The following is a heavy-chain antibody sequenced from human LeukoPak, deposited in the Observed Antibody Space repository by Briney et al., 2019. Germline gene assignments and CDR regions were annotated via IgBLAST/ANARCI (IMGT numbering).Heavy chain of an antibody. J-gene: IGHJ4*02. Sequence: GRSLRPSCVASGFTFSSLAMSWVRQAPGKGLEWVSGISGSGGNTYYADSVKGRFTVSRDNSKNTLYLQINRLRAEDTAVYYCAKAGSIRFDYWGQGTLVTVSS. CDR1: GFTFSSLA. CDR2: ISGSGGNT. D-gene: IGHD1-26*01. CDR3: AKAGSIRFDY. V-gene: IGHV3-23*01.